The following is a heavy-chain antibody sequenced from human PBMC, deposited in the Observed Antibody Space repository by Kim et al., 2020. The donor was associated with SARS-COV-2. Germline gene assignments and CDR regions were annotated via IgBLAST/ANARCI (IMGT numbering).Heavy chain of an antibody. D-gene: IGHD3-10*01. CDR3: ARGQITMARAAGY. J-gene: IGHJ4*02. V-gene: IGHV4-34*01. CDR2: INHSGST. Sequence: SETLSLTCAVYGGSFSGYYWSWIRQPPGKGLEWIGEINHSGSTNYNPSLKSRVTISVDTSKNQFSLKLSSVTAADTAVYYCARGQITMARAAGYWGQGTL. CDR1: GGSFSGYY.